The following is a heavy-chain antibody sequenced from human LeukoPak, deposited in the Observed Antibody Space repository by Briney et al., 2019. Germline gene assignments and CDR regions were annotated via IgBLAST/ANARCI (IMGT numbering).Heavy chain of an antibody. CDR3: AREYSSGWYLGYYYYMDV. CDR2: IYSDNT. V-gene: IGHV3-21*01. CDR1: GFTFSSYA. D-gene: IGHD6-19*01. Sequence: GGSLRLSCAASGFTFSSYAMSWVRQAPGKGLEWVSFIYSDNTHYSDSVKGRFTISRDNAKNSLYLQMNSLRAEDTAVYYCAREYSSGWYLGYYYYMDVWGKGATVTVSS. J-gene: IGHJ6*03.